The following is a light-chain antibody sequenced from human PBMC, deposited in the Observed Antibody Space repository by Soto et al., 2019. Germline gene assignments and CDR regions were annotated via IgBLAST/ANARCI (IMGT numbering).Light chain of an antibody. Sequence: EIVLTQSPGTLSLSPGERVTLSCRAGQSLSSSYLAWYQQRPGQAPRLLIFGASSRATGIPDRFSGSGSGTGFTLTISRLEPEDMAVYYCLQYESSLCTFGQGTKVEVK. CDR2: GAS. V-gene: IGKV3-20*01. CDR3: LQYESSLCT. J-gene: IGKJ1*01. CDR1: QSLSSSY.